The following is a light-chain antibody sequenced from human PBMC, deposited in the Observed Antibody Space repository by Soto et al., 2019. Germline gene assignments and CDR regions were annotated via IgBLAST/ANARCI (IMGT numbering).Light chain of an antibody. Sequence: QSALTQPASVSGSPGQSITISCTGSSSDVGDYNLVSWYQQHPGKAPKLMIYEVSKRPSGVSNRFSGSKSGNTASLTISGLQAEDEADYYCSSYAHSTIYVFGTGTKLTVL. CDR3: SSYAHSTIYV. J-gene: IGLJ1*01. CDR1: SSDVGDYNL. V-gene: IGLV2-23*02. CDR2: EVS.